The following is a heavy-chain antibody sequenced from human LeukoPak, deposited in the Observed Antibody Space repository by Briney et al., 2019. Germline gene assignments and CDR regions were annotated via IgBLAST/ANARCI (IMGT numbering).Heavy chain of an antibody. J-gene: IGHJ6*02. CDR3: ARGDIAAAGIGYYYYGMDV. CDR1: GFTFSSYT. Sequence: GGSLRLSCTASGFTFSSYTMSWVHQAPGKGLEWVAVISYDGSNKYYADSVKGRFTISRDNSKNTLYLQMNSLRAEDTAVYYCARGDIAAAGIGYYYYGMDVWGQGTTVTVSS. CDR2: ISYDGSNK. V-gene: IGHV3-30-3*01. D-gene: IGHD6-13*01.